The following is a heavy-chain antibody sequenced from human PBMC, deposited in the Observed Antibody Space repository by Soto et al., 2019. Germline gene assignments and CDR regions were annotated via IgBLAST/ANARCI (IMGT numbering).Heavy chain of an antibody. V-gene: IGHV1-69*06. J-gene: IGHJ4*02. D-gene: IGHD6-19*01. CDR3: ASGSVAVAGTPFDY. CDR1: GGTFSSYA. Sequence: ASVKVSCQASGGTFSSYAISWVRQAPGQGLEWMGGIIPTFGTANYAQKFQGRVTITADKSTSTAYMELSSLRSEDTAVYYCASGSVAVAGTPFDYWGQGTLVTVAS. CDR2: IIPTFGTA.